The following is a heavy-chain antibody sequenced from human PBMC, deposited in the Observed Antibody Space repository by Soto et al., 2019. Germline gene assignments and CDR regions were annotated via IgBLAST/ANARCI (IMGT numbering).Heavy chain of an antibody. V-gene: IGHV5-51*01. D-gene: IGHD4-17*01. J-gene: IGHJ5*02. CDR1: GYNFNTYW. Sequence: PVESLKISCKGSGYNFNTYWIYCCLQMPVKVLEWMGRIYPGDSDTRYSPSFQGQVIISVDKSNNTAYLQWSSLKASDTAIYFCARRLQRTAVTSNWFDPWGQGTLVTVSS. CDR3: ARRLQRTAVTSNWFDP. CDR2: IYPGDSDT.